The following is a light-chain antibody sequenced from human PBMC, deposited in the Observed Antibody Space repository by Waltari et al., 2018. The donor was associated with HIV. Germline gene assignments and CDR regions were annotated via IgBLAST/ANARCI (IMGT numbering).Light chain of an antibody. Sequence: ETVMTQSPDILSVSPGERPTLSCRASQSVGGDVAWYQQKPGQAPMLLIYGATSRATGIPARFSASGSGTEFILTISSLQSEDFAVYFCQQYNHWPLTFGGGTKVEIK. V-gene: IGKV3-15*01. CDR1: QSVGGD. J-gene: IGKJ4*01. CDR2: GAT. CDR3: QQYNHWPLT.